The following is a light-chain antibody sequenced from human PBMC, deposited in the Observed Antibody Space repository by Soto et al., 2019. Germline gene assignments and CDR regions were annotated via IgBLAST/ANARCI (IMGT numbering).Light chain of an antibody. CDR1: FNDVGGYSY. V-gene: IGLV2-14*01. Sequence: QSVLTQPPSASGSPGQSVTISCTGTFNDVGGYSYVSWYQQHPGKAPKVMIYEVSNRPSGVSNRFSGSKSGDTASLTISGLQAEDEADYYCSSYTTRTTLYVFGTGTKVTVL. J-gene: IGLJ1*01. CDR2: EVS. CDR3: SSYTTRTTLYV.